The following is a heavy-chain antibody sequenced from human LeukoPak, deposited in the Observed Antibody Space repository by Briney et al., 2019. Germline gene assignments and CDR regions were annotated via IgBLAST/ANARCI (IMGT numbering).Heavy chain of an antibody. CDR2: INPNSGGT. D-gene: IGHD5-12*01. CDR3: ARDRGHSGYRTKDYYYYYMDV. J-gene: IGHJ6*03. CDR1: GYTFTGYY. Sequence: ASVKVSCKASGYTFTGYYMHWVRQAPGQGLEWMGWINPNSGGTNYAQKFQGRVTMTRDTSISTAYMELSRLRSDDTAVYYCARDRGHSGYRTKDYYYYYMDVWGQGTLVTVSS. V-gene: IGHV1-2*02.